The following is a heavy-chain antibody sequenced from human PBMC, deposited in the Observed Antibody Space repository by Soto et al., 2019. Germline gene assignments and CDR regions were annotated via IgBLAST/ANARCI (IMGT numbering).Heavy chain of an antibody. J-gene: IGHJ6*02. Sequence: QVQLVQSGAEVKKPGSSVKVSCKASGGTFSSYAISWVRQAPGQGLEWMGGIIPIFGTANYAQKFQGRVTITADESTSTAYMELSSLRSEDTAVYYCALTVDTAMVYYYYYGMDVWGQGTTVTVSS. V-gene: IGHV1-69*01. CDR1: GGTFSSYA. D-gene: IGHD5-18*01. CDR2: IIPIFGTA. CDR3: ALTVDTAMVYYYYYGMDV.